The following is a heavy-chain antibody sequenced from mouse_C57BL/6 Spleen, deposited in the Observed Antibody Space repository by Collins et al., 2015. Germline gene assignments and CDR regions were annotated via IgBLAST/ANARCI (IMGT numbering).Heavy chain of an antibody. CDR2: INTHSGVP. CDR3: ARHSGDNYGWSFDV. D-gene: IGHD1-1*01. Sequence: QIQLVQSGPELKKPGETVKISCKASGYTFTTCGMSWVKQAPGKGLKWMGWINTHSGVPTYADDFKGRFAFSLETSASTAYLQINNLTNEDTATYFCARHSGDNYGWSFDVWGTGTTVTVSS. V-gene: IGHV9-3*01. CDR1: GYTFTTCG. J-gene: IGHJ1*03.